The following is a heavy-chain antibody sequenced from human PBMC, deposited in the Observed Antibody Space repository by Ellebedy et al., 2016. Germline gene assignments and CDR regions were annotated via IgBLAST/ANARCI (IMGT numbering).Heavy chain of an antibody. CDR3: AKAHHAAPPKRAGTGQSAEYYYYGMDV. Sequence: GGSLRLXXAASGFTFSSYGMHWVRQAPGKGLEWVAVISYDGSNKYYADSVKGRFTISRDNSKNTLYLQMNSLRAEDTAVYYCAKAHHAAPPKRAGTGQSAEYYYYGMDVWGQGTTVTVSS. CDR1: GFTFSSYG. CDR2: ISYDGSNK. J-gene: IGHJ6*02. D-gene: IGHD6-13*01. V-gene: IGHV3-30*18.